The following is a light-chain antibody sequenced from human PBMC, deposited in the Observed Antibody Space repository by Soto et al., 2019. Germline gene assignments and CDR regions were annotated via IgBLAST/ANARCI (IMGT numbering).Light chain of an antibody. CDR2: AAS. J-gene: IGKJ4*01. CDR3: HQLKSYPLT. V-gene: IGKV1-9*01. CDR1: QGINSY. Sequence: DIQLTQSTSFLSASVGDRVTITCRASQGINSYVAWYQQKSGKAPKLLIYAASTLQSGVPSRFSGSGSGTEFTLTISSLQPEDFAIYHCHQLKSYPLTFGGGTKVEIK.